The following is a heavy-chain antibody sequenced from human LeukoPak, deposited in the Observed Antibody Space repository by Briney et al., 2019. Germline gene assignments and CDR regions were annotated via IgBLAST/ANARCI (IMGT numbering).Heavy chain of an antibody. D-gene: IGHD1-1*01. Sequence: GGSLRLSCTASGFTFSSYSMNWVRQAPGKGLEWISYISRSSGAIYYADSVKGRFTISRDNAENSLYLRMSSLRAVDTAVYFCARDQLDSYNPFDYWGQGILVTVSS. V-gene: IGHV3-48*01. CDR2: ISRSSGAI. CDR3: ARDQLDSYNPFDY. CDR1: GFTFSSYS. J-gene: IGHJ4*02.